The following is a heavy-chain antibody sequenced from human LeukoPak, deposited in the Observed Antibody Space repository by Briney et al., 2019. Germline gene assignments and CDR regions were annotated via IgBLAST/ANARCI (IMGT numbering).Heavy chain of an antibody. CDR2: IYYSGST. D-gene: IGHD3-22*01. V-gene: IGHV4-59*01. J-gene: IGHJ5*02. CDR1: GGSISSYY. Sequence: SETLSLTCTVSGGSISSYYWSWIRQPPGKGLEWIGYIYYSGSTNYNPSLKSRVTISVDTSKNHVSLKLSSVTAADTAVYYCARNYYFDSSGSHWFDPWGQGTLVTVSS. CDR3: ARNYYFDSSGSHWFDP.